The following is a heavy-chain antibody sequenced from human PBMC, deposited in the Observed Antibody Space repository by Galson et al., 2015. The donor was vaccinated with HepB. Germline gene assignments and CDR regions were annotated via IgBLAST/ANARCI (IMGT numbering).Heavy chain of an antibody. Sequence: ETLSLTCSVSHGSVNNYYWSWIRRSPGNRPEWLGYIRYTGDTTYNPSLGYRIGMSVDTAINQVSLWLTSVAAADSAIYYCARHPGRGSVGYAFDLWGQGPLVTVSP. CDR1: HGSVNNYY. V-gene: IGHV4-59*02. J-gene: IGHJ4*02. D-gene: IGHD5-12*01. CDR3: ARHPGRGSVGYAFDL. CDR2: IRYTGDT.